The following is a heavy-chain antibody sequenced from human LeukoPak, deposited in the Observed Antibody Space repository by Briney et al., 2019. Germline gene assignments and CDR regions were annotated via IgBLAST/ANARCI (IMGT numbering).Heavy chain of an antibody. CDR1: GFTFSDYG. V-gene: IGHV3-30*02. CDR2: IRSDGSYE. Sequence: PGGSLRLSCAASGFTFSDYGMHWVRQAPGKGLEWVAFIRSDGSYEYYPDSVKGRFTISRDNSRNALFLQMNSLRAEDTAVYYCAKGGSPSDNWFNSWGQGTLVTVSS. CDR3: AKGGSPSDNWFNS. J-gene: IGHJ5*01. D-gene: IGHD2-15*01.